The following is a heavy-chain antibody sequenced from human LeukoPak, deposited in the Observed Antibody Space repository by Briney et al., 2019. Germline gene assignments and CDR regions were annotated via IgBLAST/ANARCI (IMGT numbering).Heavy chain of an antibody. Sequence: PGGSLRLSCAASGFTFDDYTMHWVRHAPGKGLEWVSLISWDGGSTYYADSVKGRFTISRDNSKNSLYLQMNSLRTEDTALYYCAKDIRIDGYNRAYYYGMDVWGQGTTVTVSS. J-gene: IGHJ6*02. D-gene: IGHD5-24*01. CDR1: GFTFDDYT. CDR2: ISWDGGST. V-gene: IGHV3-43*01. CDR3: AKDIRIDGYNRAYYYGMDV.